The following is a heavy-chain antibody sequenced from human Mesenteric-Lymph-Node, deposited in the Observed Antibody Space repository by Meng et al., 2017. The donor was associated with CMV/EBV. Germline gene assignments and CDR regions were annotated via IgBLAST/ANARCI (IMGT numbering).Heavy chain of an antibody. V-gene: IGHV4-30-4*08. Sequence: TVSGDSISGGDYYWSWVRQPPGKGLEWIGYIYYSGGTYYNPSLKSRLTISLDTSRNQFSLKLTSVTAADTAVYYCARMSGYYAPIGYWGQGTLVTVSS. D-gene: IGHD3-10*01. CDR3: ARMSGYYAPIGY. CDR1: GDSISGGDYY. CDR2: IYYSGGT. J-gene: IGHJ4*02.